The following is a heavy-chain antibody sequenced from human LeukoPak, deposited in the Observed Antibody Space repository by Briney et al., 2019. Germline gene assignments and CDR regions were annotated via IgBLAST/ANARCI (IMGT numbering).Heavy chain of an antibody. D-gene: IGHD3-10*01. V-gene: IGHV3-23*01. J-gene: IGHJ6*02. CDR3: ARDTYGSGSYNV. CDR1: GFTFSSFA. CDR2: ISGSGTTT. Sequence: PGGSLRLSCAASGFTFSSFAMSWVRRAPGKGLERVSTISGSGTTTYYADSVRGRFTVSGDNSKNTLYLQMNSLRAEDTAVYYCARDTYGSGSYNVWGQGTTVTVSS.